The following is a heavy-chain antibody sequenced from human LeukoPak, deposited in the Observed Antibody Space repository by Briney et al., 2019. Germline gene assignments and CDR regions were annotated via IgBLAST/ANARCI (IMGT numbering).Heavy chain of an antibody. D-gene: IGHD6-13*01. J-gene: IGHJ4*02. Sequence: ASVKVSCKASGYTFTSYGISWVRQAPGQGLEWMGWISAYNGNTNYAQKLQGRVTITTDTSTSTAYMELSRLRSDDTAVYYCARVPLTWSSSSDWGQGTLVTVSS. CDR1: GYTFTSYG. CDR3: ARVPLTWSSSSD. CDR2: ISAYNGNT. V-gene: IGHV1-18*01.